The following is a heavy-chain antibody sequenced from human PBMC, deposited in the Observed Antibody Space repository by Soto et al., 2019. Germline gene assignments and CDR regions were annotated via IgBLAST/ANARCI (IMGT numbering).Heavy chain of an antibody. CDR2: INHSGST. J-gene: IGHJ4*02. Sequence: QVQLQQWGAGLLKPSETLSLTCAVYGGSFSGYYWSWIRQPPGKVLEWIGEINHSGSTNYNPSLKSRVTISVDTSKNQFSLKLSSVTAADTAVYYCAREGAEQLPADYWGQGTLVTVSS. V-gene: IGHV4-34*01. CDR3: AREGAEQLPADY. D-gene: IGHD2-2*01. CDR1: GGSFSGYY.